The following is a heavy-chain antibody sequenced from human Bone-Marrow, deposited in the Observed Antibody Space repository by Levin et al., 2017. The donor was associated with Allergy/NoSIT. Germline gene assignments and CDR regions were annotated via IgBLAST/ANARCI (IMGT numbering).Heavy chain of an antibody. D-gene: IGHD4-23*01. Sequence: ASVKVSCKASGYTFTNYGISWVRQAPGQGLEWMGWISGYNGNTKYAPKFQGRVTMTTDTSRSTVHMELRSLTSADAAVHYCSRDKDYGGNHYYYYDMDVWGQGTTVAVSS. V-gene: IGHV1-18*01. CDR3: SRDKDYGGNHYYYYDMDV. CDR2: ISGYNGNT. J-gene: IGHJ6*02. CDR1: GYTFTNYG.